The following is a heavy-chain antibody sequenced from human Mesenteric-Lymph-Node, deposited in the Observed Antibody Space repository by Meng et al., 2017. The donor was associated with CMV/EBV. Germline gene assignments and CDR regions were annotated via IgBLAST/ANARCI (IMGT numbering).Heavy chain of an antibody. D-gene: IGHD3-10*01. CDR2: IFPIFGTT. CDR3: ARGGSGSPLDY. CDR1: RGTCSTYP. Sequence: SCKAARGTCSTYPISWVRQAPGQGLEWMGGIFPIFGTTNYAQNLQGRITITADESTTTAYMELSSLRSEDTAVYYCARGGSGSPLDYWGQGTLVTVSS. J-gene: IGHJ4*02. V-gene: IGHV1-69*01.